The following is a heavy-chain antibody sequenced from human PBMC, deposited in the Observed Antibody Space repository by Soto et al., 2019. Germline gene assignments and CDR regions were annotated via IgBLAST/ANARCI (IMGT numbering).Heavy chain of an antibody. CDR3: AAPGVYELLTGLNWFDP. CDR2: IHYTGSP. V-gene: IGHV4-39*02. D-gene: IGHD4-17*01. Sequence: PSETLSLTCTVSGGSISSSSSYWAFIRQPPGRGLEWIGTIHYTGSPYYNPSFNSRVTIATDTSRNRFSLTLTSVTAADTATCYCAAPGVYELLTGLNWFDPWGQGTQVTVSS. J-gene: IGHJ5*02. CDR1: GGSISSSSSY.